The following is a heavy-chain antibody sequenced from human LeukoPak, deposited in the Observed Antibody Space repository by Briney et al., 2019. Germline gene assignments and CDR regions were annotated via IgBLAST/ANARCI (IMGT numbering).Heavy chain of an antibody. CDR2: IRYDGSNK. D-gene: IGHD5-12*01. CDR3: AKDQSGYEYYYFDY. CDR1: GFTFSSYG. J-gene: IGHJ4*02. V-gene: IGHV3-30*02. Sequence: GGSLRLSCAASGFTFSSYGMHWVRQAPGKGLEWVAFIRYDGSNKYYADSVKGRFTISRDNSKNTLYLQMNSLRAEDTAVYYCAKDQSGYEYYYFDYWGQGTLVTVSS.